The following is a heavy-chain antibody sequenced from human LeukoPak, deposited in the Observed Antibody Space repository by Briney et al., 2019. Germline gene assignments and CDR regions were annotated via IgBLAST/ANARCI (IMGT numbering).Heavy chain of an antibody. CDR3: ARGSSTSVRPVWYFYYGVDV. CDR1: GFTVSTTY. CDR2: IYSGGST. J-gene: IGHJ6*02. Sequence: GGSLRLSCAASGFTVSTTYMSWVRQPPGKGLEWVSVIYSGGSTYYADSVKGRFTISRDNSKNTLYLQMNSLRAEDTAMYYCARGSSTSVRPVWYFYYGVDVWGQGTTVTVSS. D-gene: IGHD6-6*01. V-gene: IGHV3-53*01.